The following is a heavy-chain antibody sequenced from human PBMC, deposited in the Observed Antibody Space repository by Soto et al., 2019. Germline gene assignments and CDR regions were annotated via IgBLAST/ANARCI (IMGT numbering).Heavy chain of an antibody. CDR2: SFSSGGT. CDR3: ARDREPDGIWTFDS. D-gene: IGHD3-9*01. J-gene: IGHJ4*02. Sequence: GGSLRLSXAAFGFTLDKYTMGWVRQAPGKGLEWVAESFSSGGTQYADSVKGRFTISRDNSRNMVFLQMNGLRVEDTALYYCARDREPDGIWTFDSWGQGALVTVSS. V-gene: IGHV3-53*01. CDR1: GFTLDKYT.